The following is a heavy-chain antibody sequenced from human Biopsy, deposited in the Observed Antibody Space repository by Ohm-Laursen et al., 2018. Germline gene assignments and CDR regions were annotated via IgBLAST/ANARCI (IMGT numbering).Heavy chain of an antibody. J-gene: IGHJ3*01. D-gene: IGHD3-22*01. V-gene: IGHV4-4*07. Sequence: SQTLSLTCNVSGGDINNYYWSWIRQPAGKGLEWIGRIYPGGSTNYNPSLKSRVTMSVDTSKKLLSLRLRSVTAADTVMYYCASVVLGPTNDAFDLWGQGTMVVVSS. CDR3: ASVVLGPTNDAFDL. CDR1: GGDINNYY. CDR2: IYPGGST.